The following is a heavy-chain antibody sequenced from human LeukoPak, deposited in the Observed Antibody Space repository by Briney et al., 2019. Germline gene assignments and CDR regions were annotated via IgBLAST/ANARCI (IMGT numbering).Heavy chain of an antibody. CDR3: ARSRITMVRRVIIPPDY. CDR2: IYYSGST. Sequence: PSETLSLTCTVSGGSISSSSYYWGWIRQPPGKGLEWIGSIYYSGSTYYNPSLKSRVTISVDTSKNQFSLKLSSVTAADTAVYYCARSRITMVRRVIIPPDYWGQGTLVTVSS. D-gene: IGHD3-10*01. J-gene: IGHJ4*02. CDR1: GGSISSSSYY. V-gene: IGHV4-39*01.